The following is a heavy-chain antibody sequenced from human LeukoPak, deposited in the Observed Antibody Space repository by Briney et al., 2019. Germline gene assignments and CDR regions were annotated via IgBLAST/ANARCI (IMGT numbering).Heavy chain of an antibody. CDR2: INSDGSST. CDR3: ARDPGQQWFDFFDY. J-gene: IGHJ4*02. Sequence: GGSLRLSCAASGFTSSSYWMHWVRQAPGKGLVWVSRINSDGSSTSYADSVKGRFTISRDNAKNTLYLQMSSLRAEDTAVYYCARDPGQQWFDFFDYWGQGTLVTVSS. D-gene: IGHD6-19*01. V-gene: IGHV3-74*01. CDR1: GFTSSSYW.